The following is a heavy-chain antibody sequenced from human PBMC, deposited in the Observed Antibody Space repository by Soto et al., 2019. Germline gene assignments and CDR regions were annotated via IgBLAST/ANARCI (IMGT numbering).Heavy chain of an antibody. V-gene: IGHV3-30*18. CDR3: SKAAYPNYGSGRYVDY. Sequence: QVQLVESGGGVVQPGRSLRLSCAASGFTFSSYGMHCVRQAPGKGLEWVAVISDDGSNKYYADSVKGRFTISRDNSKNTLYLQMNSLRAEDTAVYYCSKAAYPNYGSGRYVDYWGQGTLVTVS. D-gene: IGHD3-10*01. J-gene: IGHJ4*02. CDR1: GFTFSSYG. CDR2: ISDDGSNK.